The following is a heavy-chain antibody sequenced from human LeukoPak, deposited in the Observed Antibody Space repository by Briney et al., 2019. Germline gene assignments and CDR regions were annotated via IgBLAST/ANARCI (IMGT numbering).Heavy chain of an antibody. CDR2: ISGSGGST. CDR3: AKVDGSGSYSAYGLRFDY. J-gene: IGHJ4*02. V-gene: IGHV3-23*01. Sequence: PGGSLRLSCAASGFTFSSYAMSWVRQAPGKGLEWVSAISGSGGSTYYADSVKGRFTISRDNSKNTLYLQMNSLRAEDTAVYYCAKVDGSGSYSAYGLRFDYWGQGTLVTVSS. CDR1: GFTFSSYA. D-gene: IGHD3-10*01.